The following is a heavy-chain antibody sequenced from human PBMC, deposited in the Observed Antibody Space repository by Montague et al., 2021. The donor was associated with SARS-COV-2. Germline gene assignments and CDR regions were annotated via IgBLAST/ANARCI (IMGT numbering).Heavy chain of an antibody. V-gene: IGHV4-59*01. CDR2: IYYSGST. CDR1: GGSISNYY. Sequence: SETLSLTCTVSGGSISNYYWSWIRQPPGRGLEWIGYIYYSGSTDHSPSLKSRVIISLDTSKNQFSLKVTSVTAADTAVYYCARGGGYYNYGLDVWGPGTTVTVSS. J-gene: IGHJ6*02. CDR3: ARGGGYYNYGLDV. D-gene: IGHD3-22*01.